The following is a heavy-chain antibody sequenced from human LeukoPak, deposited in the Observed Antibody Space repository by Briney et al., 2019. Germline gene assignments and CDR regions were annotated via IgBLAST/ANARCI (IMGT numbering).Heavy chain of an antibody. CDR1: GFTVSSNY. J-gene: IGHJ6*02. V-gene: IGHV3-66*04. D-gene: IGHD1-1*01. Sequence: GGSLRLSCAAPGFTVSSNYMSWVRQAPGKGLEWVSVIYSGGITYYADSVKGRFTISRDNSKNTLYLQMNSLRAEDAAVYYCALQRPLKGVWGQGTTVTVSS. CDR3: ALQRPLKGV. CDR2: IYSGGIT.